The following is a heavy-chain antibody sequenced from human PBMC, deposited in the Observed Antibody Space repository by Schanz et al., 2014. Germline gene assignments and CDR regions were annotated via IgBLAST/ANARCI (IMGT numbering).Heavy chain of an antibody. D-gene: IGHD3-3*01. Sequence: VQLVESGGGVVQPGGSLRLSCAASGFTFDDYAMHWVRQAPGKGLEYVSGISWNSGTAVYADSVKGRFTISRDNAKNSLYLQMNSLRAEDTAVYYCARPIYDLWSGSFDYWGQGTLVTVSS. CDR1: GFTFDDYA. J-gene: IGHJ4*02. V-gene: IGHV3-9*01. CDR2: ISWNSGTA. CDR3: ARPIYDLWSGSFDY.